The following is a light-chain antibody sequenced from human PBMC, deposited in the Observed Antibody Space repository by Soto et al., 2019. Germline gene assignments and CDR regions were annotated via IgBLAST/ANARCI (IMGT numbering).Light chain of an antibody. J-gene: IGLJ3*02. Sequence: QLVLTQPASVSGSPGQSITISCTGTSSDVGAYNHVSWYQQHPGKVPKVMIYEVNNRPSGVSNRFSASKSDNTASLTISGLQAEDEATYYCSSFTSGGTWVFGGGTKLTVL. CDR3: SSFTSGGTWV. V-gene: IGLV2-14*03. CDR1: SSDVGAYNH. CDR2: EVN.